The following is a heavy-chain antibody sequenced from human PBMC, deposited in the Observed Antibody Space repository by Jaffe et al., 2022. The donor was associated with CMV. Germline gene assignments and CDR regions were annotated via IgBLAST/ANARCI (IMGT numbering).Heavy chain of an antibody. V-gene: IGHV1-8*01. CDR1: GYTFTSYD. D-gene: IGHD2-15*01. Sequence: QVQLVQSGAEVKKPGASVKVSCKASGYTFTSYDINWVRQATGQGLEWMGWMNPNSGNTGYAQKFQGRVTMTRNTSISTAYMELSSLRSEDTAVYYCARSTLVPLLRLYYYYGMDVWGQGTTVTVSS. CDR3: ARSTLVPLLRLYYYYGMDV. CDR2: MNPNSGNT. J-gene: IGHJ6*02.